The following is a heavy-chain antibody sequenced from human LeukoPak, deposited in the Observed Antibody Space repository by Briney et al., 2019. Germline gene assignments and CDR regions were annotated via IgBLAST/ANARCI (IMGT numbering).Heavy chain of an antibody. Sequence: GGSLRLSCAASGFTFSSYAMSWVRQAPGKGLEWVSAISGYGGGTYYADSVKGRFTISKDNAKNTVYLQMNSLRAEDTAVYYCVSFYETYWGRGTLVTVSS. D-gene: IGHD2/OR15-2a*01. J-gene: IGHJ4*02. V-gene: IGHV3-23*01. CDR2: ISGYGGGT. CDR3: VSFYETY. CDR1: GFTFSSYA.